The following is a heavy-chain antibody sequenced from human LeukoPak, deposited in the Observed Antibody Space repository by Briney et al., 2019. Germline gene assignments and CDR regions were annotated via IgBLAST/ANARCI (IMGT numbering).Heavy chain of an antibody. CDR1: GFNFGNFA. CDR3: AKDMHYNDGRWEFDP. J-gene: IGHJ5*02. Sequence: GGSLRLSCVASGFNFGNFAVTWVRQAPGKGLEWVSGMIGTGDTYYADSVKGRFTMFRDYSRTTLYLQMNNLIFEDTAIYYCAKDMHYNDGRWEFDPWGQGTPVTVSS. CDR2: MIGTGDT. D-gene: IGHD5-24*01. V-gene: IGHV3-23*01.